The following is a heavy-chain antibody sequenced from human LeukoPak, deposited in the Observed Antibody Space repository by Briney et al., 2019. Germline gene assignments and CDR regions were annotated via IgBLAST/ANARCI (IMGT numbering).Heavy chain of an antibody. CDR2: INPDSGGT. Sequence: ASVKVSCKASGYTFTSYGISWVRQAPGQGLEWMGWINPDSGGTNYAQKFQGRVSMTRDTSISTAYMELSRLRSDDTAVYYCARGCSGVRCFDQWGQGTLVTVSS. D-gene: IGHD2-15*01. CDR1: GYTFTSYG. CDR3: ARGCSGVRCFDQ. J-gene: IGHJ4*02. V-gene: IGHV1-2*02.